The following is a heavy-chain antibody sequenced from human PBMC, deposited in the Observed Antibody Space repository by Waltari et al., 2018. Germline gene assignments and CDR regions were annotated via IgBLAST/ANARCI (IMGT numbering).Heavy chain of an antibody. CDR3: ARGRATNDY. J-gene: IGHJ4*02. CDR1: GFTFSNYL. CDR2: IKQDGSEK. Sequence: EVPLVESGGGLVQPGGSLRLSCAAPGFTFSNYLMTWVRQAPGKGLEWVANIKQDGSEKYYVDSVKGRFTISRDNAKNSLYLQMNSLRAEDTAVYYCARGRATNDYWGQGTLVTVSS. V-gene: IGHV3-7*01.